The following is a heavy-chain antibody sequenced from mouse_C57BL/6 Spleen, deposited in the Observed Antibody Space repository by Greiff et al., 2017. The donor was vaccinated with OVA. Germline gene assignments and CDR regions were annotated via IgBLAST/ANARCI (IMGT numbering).Heavy chain of an antibody. CDR1: GYTFTSYW. V-gene: IGHV1-52*01. Sequence: QVQLQQPGAELVRPGSSVKLSRKASGYTFTSYWMHWVKQRPIQGLEWIGNIDPSDSETHYNQKFKDKATLTVDKSSSTAYMQLSSLTSEDSAVYYCAREYYGYAFDYWGQGTTLTVSS. CDR2: IDPSDSET. D-gene: IGHD2-2*01. CDR3: AREYYGYAFDY. J-gene: IGHJ2*01.